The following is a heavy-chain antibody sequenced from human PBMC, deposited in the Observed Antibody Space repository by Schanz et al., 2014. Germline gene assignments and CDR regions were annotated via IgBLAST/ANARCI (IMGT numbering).Heavy chain of an antibody. D-gene: IGHD1-26*01. J-gene: IGHJ4*02. CDR3: ARGGSGSHYRLDY. CDR2: VSRSTPDI. V-gene: IGHV3-48*01. CDR1: GFAFSSYS. Sequence: EVQLLESGGGLVQPGGSLRLSCLASGFAFSSYSMNWVRQAPGKGLEWVSYVSRSTPDIYYADSVKGRFTMSRDNAKNSVFLQMNSLRAEDTGLYFCARGGSGSHYRLDYWGQGTLVTVSS.